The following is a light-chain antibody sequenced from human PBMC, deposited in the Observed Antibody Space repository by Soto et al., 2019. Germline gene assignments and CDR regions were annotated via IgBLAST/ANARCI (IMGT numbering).Light chain of an antibody. CDR2: EVN. J-gene: IGLJ1*01. CDR3: SSYAGSSNV. V-gene: IGLV2-8*01. Sequence: QSALTQPPSASGSPGQLVAISCTGTSSDVCGYNYVSWYQQHPGKAPKLMIYEVNKRPSGVPDRFSGSKSGNTASLTVSGLQAEDEADYYCSSYAGSSNVFGTGTKVTVL. CDR1: SSDVCGYNY.